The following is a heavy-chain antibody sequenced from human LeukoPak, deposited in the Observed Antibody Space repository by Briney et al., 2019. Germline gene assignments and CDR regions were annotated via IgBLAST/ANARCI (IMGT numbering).Heavy chain of an antibody. J-gene: IGHJ4*02. CDR1: GGTFSSYA. CDR3: AREYYYDSSGYYRD. V-gene: IGHV1-69*04. CDR2: IIPIFGIA. D-gene: IGHD3-22*01. Sequence: SVKDSCKASGGTFSSYAISWVRQAPGQGLEWMGRIIPIFGIANYAQKFQGRVTITADKSTSTAYMELSSLRSEDTAVYYCAREYYYDSSGYYRDWGQGTLVTVSS.